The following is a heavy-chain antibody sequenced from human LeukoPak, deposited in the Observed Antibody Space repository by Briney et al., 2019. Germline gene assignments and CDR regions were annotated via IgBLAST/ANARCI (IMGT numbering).Heavy chain of an antibody. CDR2: INQDGSEK. D-gene: IGHD3-10*01. CDR1: GVTFRSYW. CDR3: ATSITMVRGPKYYFHY. J-gene: IGHJ4*02. V-gene: IGHV3-7*01. Sequence: PGGSLRLSCAASGVTFRSYWMSWVRQAPGKGLEWMANINQDGSEKYYVASVKGRFTISRDNAKNSLYLQMNSLSTEATAVYYCATSITMVRGPKYYFHYWGQGILATVSS.